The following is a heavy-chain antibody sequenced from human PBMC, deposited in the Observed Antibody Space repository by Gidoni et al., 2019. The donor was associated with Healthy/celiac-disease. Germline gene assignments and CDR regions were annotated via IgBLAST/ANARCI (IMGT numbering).Heavy chain of an antibody. J-gene: IGHJ4*02. D-gene: IGHD3-22*01. CDR2: FDPEDGET. CDR3: ATGVTSYYDSSGYYLPFDY. Sequence: QVQLVQSGAEVKKPGASVKVSCKVSGYTLTELSMHWVRQAPGKGLEWMGGFDPEDGETIYAQKFQGRVTMTEDTSTDTAYMELSRLRSEDTAVYYCATGVTSYYDSSGYYLPFDYWGQGTLVTVSS. CDR1: GYTLTELS. V-gene: IGHV1-24*01.